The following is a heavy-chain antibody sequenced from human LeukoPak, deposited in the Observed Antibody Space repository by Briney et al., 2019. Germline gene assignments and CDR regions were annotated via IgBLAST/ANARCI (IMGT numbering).Heavy chain of an antibody. CDR1: GYTFTSYY. D-gene: IGHD6-19*01. J-gene: IGHJ4*02. V-gene: IGHV1-46*03. CDR2: INPSGGST. Sequence: GASVKVSCKASGYTFTSYYMHWVRQAPGQGLEWMGIINPSGGSTSYAQKFQGRVTMTRDTSTCTVYMELSSLRSEDTAVYYCAREDSGWQTDYWGRGTLVTVSS. CDR3: AREDSGWQTDY.